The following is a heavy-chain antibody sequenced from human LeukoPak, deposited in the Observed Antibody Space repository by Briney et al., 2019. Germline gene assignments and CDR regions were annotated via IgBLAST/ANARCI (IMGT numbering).Heavy chain of an antibody. CDR1: GGSFSGYY. D-gene: IGHD2-21*02. Sequence: SETLSLTCAVYGGSFSGYYWSWIRQPPGKGLEWIGEINHSGSTNYNPSLKSRVTISVDTSKNQFSLKLSSVTAADTAVYYCATYCGGDCAADDYWGQGTLVTVSS. CDR2: INHSGST. CDR3: ATYCGGDCAADDY. J-gene: IGHJ4*02. V-gene: IGHV4-34*01.